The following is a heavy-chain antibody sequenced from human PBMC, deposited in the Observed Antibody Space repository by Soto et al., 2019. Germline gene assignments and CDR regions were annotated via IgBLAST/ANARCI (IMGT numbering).Heavy chain of an antibody. CDR2: IIPIFGTA. CDR1: GGTFSSYA. V-gene: IGHV1-69*13. Sequence: GASVKVSCKTSGGTFSSYAISWVRQAPGQGLEWMGGIIPIFGTANYAQKFQGRVTITADESTSTAYMELSSLRAEDTAVYYCARYCSGGSCPEWDYYYGMDVWGQGTTVTVSS. D-gene: IGHD2-15*01. CDR3: ARYCSGGSCPEWDYYYGMDV. J-gene: IGHJ6*02.